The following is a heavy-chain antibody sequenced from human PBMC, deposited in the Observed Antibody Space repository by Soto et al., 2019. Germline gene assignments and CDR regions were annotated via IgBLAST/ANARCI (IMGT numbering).Heavy chain of an antibody. CDR2: ISGSTGTT. D-gene: IGHD6-6*01. V-gene: IGHV3-23*01. CDR3: AKVIVLGASTLEY. CDR1: GFMFNHYA. Sequence: EHVLESGGGLVQPGGSLILSCEASGFMFNHYAMAWVRQTPGKGLEWVSVISGSTGTTYYADSVKGRFTISRDNSKNTVYLQMNSLRVEDSALYSCAKVIVLGASTLEYWGPGTRVTVSS. J-gene: IGHJ4*02.